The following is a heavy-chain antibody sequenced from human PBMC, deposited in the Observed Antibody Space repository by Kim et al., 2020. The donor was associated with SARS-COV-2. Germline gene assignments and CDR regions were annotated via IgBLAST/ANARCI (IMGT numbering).Heavy chain of an antibody. J-gene: IGHJ4*02. CDR2: IWFDASDE. Sequence: GGSLRLSCAASGFTFSSYGMHWVRQAPGKGPEWVAIIWFDASDEYYADFVKGRFTISRDNSKNTLYLQMNSLRAEDTAVYYCVKGWRQLETWGRGTLVTVSS. CDR1: GFTFSSYG. V-gene: IGHV3-33*06. CDR3: VKGWRQLET. D-gene: IGHD1-1*01.